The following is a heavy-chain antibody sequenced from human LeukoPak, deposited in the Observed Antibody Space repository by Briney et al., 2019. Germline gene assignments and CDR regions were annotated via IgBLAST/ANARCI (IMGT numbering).Heavy chain of an antibody. V-gene: IGHV3-9*01. CDR2: ISWNSGSI. J-gene: IGHJ5*02. D-gene: IGHD2-2*01. CDR1: GFTFDDYA. Sequence: GGSLRLSCAASGFTFDDYAMHWVRQAPGKGLEWVSGISWNSGSIGYADSVKGRFTISRDNAKNSLYLQMNSLRAEDTALYYCAKASREYQLPQDIEYNWFDPWGQGTLVTVSS. CDR3: AKASREYQLPQDIEYNWFDP.